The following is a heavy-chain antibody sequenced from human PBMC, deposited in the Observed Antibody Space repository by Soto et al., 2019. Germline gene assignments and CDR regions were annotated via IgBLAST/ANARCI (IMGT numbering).Heavy chain of an antibody. D-gene: IGHD6-6*01. CDR1: GGSFSGYY. J-gene: IGHJ5*02. Sequence: TSETLSLTCAVYGGSFSGYYWSWIRQPPGKGLEWIGEINHSGSTNYNLSLKSRVTISVDTSKNQFSLKLRSVTAADTAVYYCARKLSSIAARRLGGKQNWFDPWGQGTLVT. CDR2: INHSGST. V-gene: IGHV4-34*01. CDR3: ARKLSSIAARRLGGKQNWFDP.